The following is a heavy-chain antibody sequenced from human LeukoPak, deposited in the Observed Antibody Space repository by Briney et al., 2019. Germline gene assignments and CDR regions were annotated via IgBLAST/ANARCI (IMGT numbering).Heavy chain of an antibody. Sequence: ASVKVSCKVSGYTLTELSMHWVRQAPGKGLEWMGGFDPEDGETIYAQKFQGRVTMTRNTSISTAYMELSSLRSEDTAVYYCARGIDDYGDHEASFDIWGQGTMVTVSS. CDR1: GYTLTELS. CDR3: ARGIDDYGDHEASFDI. V-gene: IGHV1-24*01. J-gene: IGHJ3*02. D-gene: IGHD4-17*01. CDR2: FDPEDGET.